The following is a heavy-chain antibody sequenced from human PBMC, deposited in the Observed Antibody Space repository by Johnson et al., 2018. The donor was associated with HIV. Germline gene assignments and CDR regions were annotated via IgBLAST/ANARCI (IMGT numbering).Heavy chain of an antibody. CDR2: IYSGGSP. V-gene: IGHV3-66*01. Sequence: EVQLVESGGGLVQPGGSLRLSCAASGFTVSTNSMSWVRQAPGKGLEWVSVIYSGGSPYYADSVKGRFTISRDNSKNTLYLQMNSLRAEDTAVYYCAKDSSFSYYYSDAFDIWGQGTMVTVSS. CDR3: AKDSSFSYYYSDAFDI. D-gene: IGHD3-10*01. CDR1: GFTVSTNS. J-gene: IGHJ3*02.